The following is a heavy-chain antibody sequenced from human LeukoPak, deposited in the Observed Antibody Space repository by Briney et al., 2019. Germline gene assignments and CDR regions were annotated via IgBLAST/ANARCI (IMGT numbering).Heavy chain of an antibody. CDR1: GFTFSTYW. J-gene: IGHJ4*02. V-gene: IGHV3-23*01. CDR2: ISDSGGST. D-gene: IGHD3-22*01. Sequence: GGSLRLSCVVSGFTFSTYWMHWVRQAPGKGLEWVSTISDSGGSTYYADSVKGRFTISRDNSKNTVYLQMNRLRAEDTAVYYCAKVVYYDGSEGLRAYFDYWGQGTLVTVSS. CDR3: AKVVYYDGSEGLRAYFDY.